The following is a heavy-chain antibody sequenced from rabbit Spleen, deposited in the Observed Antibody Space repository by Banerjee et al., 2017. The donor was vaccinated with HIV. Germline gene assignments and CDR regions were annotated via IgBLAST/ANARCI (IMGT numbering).Heavy chain of an antibody. CDR1: GFTISGNYY. CDR2: IYGATGSSA. D-gene: IGHD1-1*01. V-gene: IGHV1S45*01. CDR3: ARAANNIGYCAGL. J-gene: IGHJ4*01. Sequence: QEQLEESGGDLVKPGASLTLTCTASGFTISGNYYMCWVRQAPGKGLELIACIYGATGSSAWYANWAKGRFTISKTSSTTVTLQMTSLTVADTATYWCARAANNIGYCAGLWGPGTLVTVS.